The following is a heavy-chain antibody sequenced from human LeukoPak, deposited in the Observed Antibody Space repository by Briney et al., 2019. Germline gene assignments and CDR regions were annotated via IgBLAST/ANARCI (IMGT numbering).Heavy chain of an antibody. D-gene: IGHD1-26*01. V-gene: IGHV1-2*04. CDR2: INPNSGGT. CDR1: GYTFTVYY. CDR3: ARGPARRVGATSSASDY. Sequence: ASVKVSCKASGYTFTVYYMHWVRQAPGQGLEWMGWINPNSGGTNYAQKFQGWVTMTRDTSISTAYMELSRLRSDDTAVYYCARGPARRVGATSSASDYWGQGTQVTVSS. J-gene: IGHJ4*02.